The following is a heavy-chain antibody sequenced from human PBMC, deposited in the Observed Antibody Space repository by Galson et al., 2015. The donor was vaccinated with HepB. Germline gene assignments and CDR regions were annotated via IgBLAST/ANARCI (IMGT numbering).Heavy chain of an antibody. Sequence: SLRLSCAASGFTFSMYWVHWVRQVPGKGLVWVSRINSDGSTRFYADSVKGRFTISRDNARSTLYLQMNSLRAEDTAVYYCARDRGDWNYFDYWGQGTVVTVSS. V-gene: IGHV3-74*01. CDR3: ARDRGDWNYFDY. D-gene: IGHD2-21*02. J-gene: IGHJ4*02. CDR2: INSDGSTR. CDR1: GFTFSMYW.